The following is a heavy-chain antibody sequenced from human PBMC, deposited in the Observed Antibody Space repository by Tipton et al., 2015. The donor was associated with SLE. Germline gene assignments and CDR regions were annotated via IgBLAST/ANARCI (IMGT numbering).Heavy chain of an antibody. CDR2: IYYSGST. D-gene: IGHD2-2*01. Sequence: LRLSCTVSGDSISSSSYCWGWIRQPPGKGLEWIGSIYYSGSTYYNPSLKSRVTISVDTSKNQFSLKLSSVTAADTAVYYCARPAVDYWGQGTLVTVSS. CDR3: ARPAVDY. CDR1: GDSISSSSYC. J-gene: IGHJ4*02. V-gene: IGHV4-39*07.